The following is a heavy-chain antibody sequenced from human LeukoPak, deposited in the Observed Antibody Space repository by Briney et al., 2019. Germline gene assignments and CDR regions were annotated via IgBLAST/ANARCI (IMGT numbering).Heavy chain of an antibody. J-gene: IGHJ3*02. CDR2: ISGSGGST. D-gene: IGHD5-24*01. CDR1: GFTFSSYA. Sequence: PGGSLRLSCAASGFTFSSYAMSWVRQAPGKGLEWVSAISGSGGSTYYADSVKGRFTISRDNSKNTLYLQMNSLRAEDTAVYYCAKALMRWLQSPHAFDIWGQGTMVTVSS. V-gene: IGHV3-23*01. CDR3: AKALMRWLQSPHAFDI.